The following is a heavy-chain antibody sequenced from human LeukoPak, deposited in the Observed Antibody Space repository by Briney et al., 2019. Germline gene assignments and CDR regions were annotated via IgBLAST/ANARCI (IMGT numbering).Heavy chain of an antibody. CDR3: AKGSGSSSYNTMDV. CDR1: GFTFSSYS. Sequence: GGSLRLSCAASGFTFSSYSMNWVRQAPGEGLEWVSSISSSNDYIYYADSLKGRFTVSRDNAKNSLYLQMNSLRAEDTAVYYCAKGSGSSSYNTMDVWGQGTTVTVS. V-gene: IGHV3-21*04. D-gene: IGHD2-2*02. J-gene: IGHJ6*02. CDR2: ISSSNDYI.